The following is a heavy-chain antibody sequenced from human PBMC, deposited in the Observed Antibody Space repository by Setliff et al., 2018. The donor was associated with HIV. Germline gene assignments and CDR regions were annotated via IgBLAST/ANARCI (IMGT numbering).Heavy chain of an antibody. Sequence: SETLSLTCTVSGDSINSGNYYWSWIRQHPGKGLEWIGYIYYSGSTYYSPSLKSRVTISEDTSKNQFSLKMRSVTAADTAVYYCARTLIVVVWVGAFDIWGQGTMVTVTS. CDR3: ARTLIVVVWVGAFDI. D-gene: IGHD2-21*01. J-gene: IGHJ3*02. CDR1: GDSINSGNYY. CDR2: IYYSGST. V-gene: IGHV4-31*03.